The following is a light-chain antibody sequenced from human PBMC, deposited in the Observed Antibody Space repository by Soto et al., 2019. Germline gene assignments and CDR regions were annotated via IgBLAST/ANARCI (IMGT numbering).Light chain of an antibody. CDR1: SSNIGAGYL. CDR3: QSYDSSLSGYV. Sequence: QSVLTQPPSVSGAPGQRVTISCTGSSSNIGAGYLVHWYQQLPGTAPKLLIYRDINRPSGVPDRFSGSKSGPSASLATTGLQAEDEAYYYCQSYDSSLSGYVFGTGTKFTV. CDR2: RDI. V-gene: IGLV1-40*01. J-gene: IGLJ1*01.